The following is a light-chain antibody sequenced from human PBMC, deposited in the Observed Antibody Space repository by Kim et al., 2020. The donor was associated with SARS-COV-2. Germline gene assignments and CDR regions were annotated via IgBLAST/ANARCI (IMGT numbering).Light chain of an antibody. CDR2: AAS. V-gene: IGKV1-27*01. Sequence: ASVGDRVTVTCRASQDLCNYLASSQLKPGKAPNLLIYAASALQPAVPSRFSRSGSGTDFTLNVTSLQPEDVATYYCQKCDSAPWTFGQGTKVDIK. CDR1: QDLCNY. CDR3: QKCDSAPWT. J-gene: IGKJ1*01.